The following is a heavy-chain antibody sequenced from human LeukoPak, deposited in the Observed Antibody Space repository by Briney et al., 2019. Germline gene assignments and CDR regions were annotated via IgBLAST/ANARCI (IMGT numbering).Heavy chain of an antibody. CDR3: ARDGAHFDWLNYYYYYMDV. CDR2: INPNSGGT. V-gene: IGHV1-2*02. D-gene: IGHD3-9*01. CDR1: GYTFTGYY. Sequence: GASVKVSCKASGYTFTGYYMHWVRQAPGQGLEWMGWINPNSGGTNYAQKFQGRVTMTRDTSISTAYMELSRLRSDDTAVYYCARDGAHFDWLNYYYYYMDVWGKGTTVTISS. J-gene: IGHJ6*03.